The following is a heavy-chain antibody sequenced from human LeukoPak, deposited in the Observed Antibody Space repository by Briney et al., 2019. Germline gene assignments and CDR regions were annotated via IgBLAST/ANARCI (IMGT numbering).Heavy chain of an antibody. CDR1: GFTFSSYG. CDR3: AKRKAAAGSLDY. J-gene: IGHJ4*02. Sequence: GGSLRLSCAASGFTFSSYGMQWVRRAPGKGLGWVAFIRYDGSNKYYADSVKGRFTISRDNSKNTLYLQMNSLRAEDTAVYYCAKRKAAAGSLDYWGQGTLVTVSS. CDR2: IRYDGSNK. D-gene: IGHD6-13*01. V-gene: IGHV3-30*02.